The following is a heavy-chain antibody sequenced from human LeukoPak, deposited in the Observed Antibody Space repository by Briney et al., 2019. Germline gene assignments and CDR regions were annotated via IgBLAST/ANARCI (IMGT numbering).Heavy chain of an antibody. J-gene: IGHJ4*02. CDR2: INPDGSVR. CDR1: GFTVSSNY. D-gene: IGHD1-26*01. Sequence: GGSLRLSCAASGFTVSSNYMSWVRQAPGKGLQWVASINPDGSVRHYVDSVRGRFTISRDNTKNSLYLQMNSLRVEDVALYFCARLKDSATRYDYWGQGTLVTVSS. V-gene: IGHV3-7*01. CDR3: ARLKDSATRYDY.